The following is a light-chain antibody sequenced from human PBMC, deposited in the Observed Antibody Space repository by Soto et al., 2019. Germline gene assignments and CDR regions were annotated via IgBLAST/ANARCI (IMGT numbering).Light chain of an antibody. V-gene: IGKV1-5*03. CDR1: QSVSAW. CDR3: QEYNSFSRWT. J-gene: IGKJ1*01. CDR2: KAS. Sequence: DIQITQSPSPLSASVGDRVAITCRTSQSVSAWLAWYQQKPGKAPKLLIYKASTLESGVPSRFSGSGTETEFTLTISSLQPDDFATYYCQEYNSFSRWTFGQGTKVEIK.